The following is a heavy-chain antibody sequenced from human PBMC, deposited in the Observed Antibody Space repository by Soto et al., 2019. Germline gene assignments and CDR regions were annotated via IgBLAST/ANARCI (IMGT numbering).Heavy chain of an antibody. V-gene: IGHV5-51*01. Sequence: GESLKISCNGSGYTFTNYWIGWGRQMPGKGLEWMGIIYPGDSDTKYNPSFQGQVTISADKSITTTYLRWTSLKASDTAIYYWAASIFYYGIDVWGQGTTVTVSS. J-gene: IGHJ6*02. CDR3: AASIFYYGIDV. CDR1: GYTFTNYW. CDR2: IYPGDSDT.